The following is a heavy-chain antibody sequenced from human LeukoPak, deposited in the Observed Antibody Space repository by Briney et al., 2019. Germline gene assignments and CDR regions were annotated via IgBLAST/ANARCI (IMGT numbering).Heavy chain of an antibody. CDR3: ARLAARPTGAFDI. J-gene: IGHJ3*02. CDR1: GGSISSSSYY. D-gene: IGHD6-6*01. V-gene: IGHV4-39*01. CDR2: IYYSGST. Sequence: SETLSLTCTVSGGSISSSSYYWGWIRQPPGKGLEWIGSIYYSGSTYYNPSLKSRVTISVDTSKNQFSLKLSSVTAADTAVYYCARLAARPTGAFDIWGQGTMDTVSS.